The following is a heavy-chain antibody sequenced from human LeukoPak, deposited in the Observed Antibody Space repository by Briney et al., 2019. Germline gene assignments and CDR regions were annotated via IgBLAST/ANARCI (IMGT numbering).Heavy chain of an antibody. CDR1: GFSFTTYW. V-gene: IGHV3-7*01. Sequence: SGGSLRLSCAASGFSFTTYWMSWVRQAPGKGLEWVANINQDGTEKYYVDSVKGRFTISRDNAKNSLYLQMNSLRVEDTAVYYCARDVGGSFFDFWSGYSTPHAFDIWGQGTMVTVSS. D-gene: IGHD3-3*01. CDR3: ARDVGGSFFDFWSGYSTPHAFDI. CDR2: INQDGTEK. J-gene: IGHJ3*02.